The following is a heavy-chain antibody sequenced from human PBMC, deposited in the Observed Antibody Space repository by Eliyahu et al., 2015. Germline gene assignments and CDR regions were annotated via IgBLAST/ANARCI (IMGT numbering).Heavy chain of an antibody. D-gene: IGHD5-24*01. CDR3: ASSFRDGYNYRLDACDF. Sequence: QVQLQESGPGLVKPSETLSLTCXVXGXSXXPXXYFXNWIRQPPGKGLEWIGHISYSGSTSYNPSLKSRVSILMDTSTNQFSLRLSSVTAADTAMYYCASSFRDGYNYRLDACDFWGQGTMVTVSS. J-gene: IGHJ3*01. V-gene: IGHV4-61*01. CDR2: ISYSGST. CDR1: GXSXXPXXYF.